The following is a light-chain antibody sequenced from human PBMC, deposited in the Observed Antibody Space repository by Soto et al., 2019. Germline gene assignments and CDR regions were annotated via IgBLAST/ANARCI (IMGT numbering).Light chain of an antibody. V-gene: IGKV1-5*01. Sequence: DIQMTHSPSTLSASVLYIVTITFRASQSISSWLAWYQQKPGKAPKLLIYDASSLESGVPSRFSGSGSGTEFTLTISSLQPDDFATYYCQKYNSYSPTFGQGTKVDIK. CDR2: DAS. J-gene: IGKJ1*01. CDR3: QKYNSYSPT. CDR1: QSISSW.